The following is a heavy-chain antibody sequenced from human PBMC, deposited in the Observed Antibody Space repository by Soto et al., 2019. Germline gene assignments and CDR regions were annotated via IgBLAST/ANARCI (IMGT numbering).Heavy chain of an antibody. J-gene: IGHJ4*02. CDR1: GGSIYRSGYY. CDR3: GKVLVGATGHTDSDY. D-gene: IGHD2-15*01. V-gene: IGHV4-39*01. CDR2: IAYNGVT. Sequence: PSETLSLTCTVSGGSIYRSGYYWGWIRQPPGRGLEWSGNIAYNGVTYSNPSLKSRVTISRDTSKNQSSLKLTSVTAADTARYYCGKVLVGATGHTDSDYWGPGTLVTVSA.